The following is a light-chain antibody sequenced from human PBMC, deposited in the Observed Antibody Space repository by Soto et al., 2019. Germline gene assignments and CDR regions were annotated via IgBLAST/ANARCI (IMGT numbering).Light chain of an antibody. CDR1: NSDVGGYNY. V-gene: IGLV2-14*01. Sequence: QSALTQPASVSGSPGQSITISCTGTNSDVGGYNYVSWFQQHPGKAPKLMIYDVSDRPSGVSNRFSGSKSGNTASLSISGLQAEDEAGYYCSSYSSGALYVFGTGTRSPS. J-gene: IGLJ1*01. CDR2: DVS. CDR3: SSYSSGALYV.